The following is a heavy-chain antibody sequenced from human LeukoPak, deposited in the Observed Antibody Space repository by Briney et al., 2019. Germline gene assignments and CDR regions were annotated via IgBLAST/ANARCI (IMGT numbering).Heavy chain of an antibody. D-gene: IGHD6-13*01. CDR1: GFTVSSNY. J-gene: IGHJ4*02. CDR2: IYSGGST. CDR3: ARHKGAAAIDY. Sequence: PGGSLRLSCAASGFTVSSNYMSWVRQAPGKGLEWVSVIYSGGSTYYADSVKGRFTISRDNSKNTLYLQMNSLRAEDTAVYYCARHKGAAAIDYWGQGTLVTVSS. V-gene: IGHV3-53*01.